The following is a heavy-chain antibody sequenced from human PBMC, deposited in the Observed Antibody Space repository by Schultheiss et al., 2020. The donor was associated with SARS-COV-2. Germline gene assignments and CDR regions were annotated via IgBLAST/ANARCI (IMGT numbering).Heavy chain of an antibody. D-gene: IGHD3-3*01. V-gene: IGHV4-34*01. J-gene: IGHJ6*02. CDR1: GGSFSGYY. CDR3: ARAGGTRFLEWLCG. CDR2: INHSGST. Sequence: SQTLSLTCAVYGGSFSGYYWSWIRQPPGKGLEWIGEINHSGSTNYNPSLKSRVTISVDTSKNQFSLKLSSVTAADTAVYYCARAGGTRFLEWLCGWGQGTTVTVSS.